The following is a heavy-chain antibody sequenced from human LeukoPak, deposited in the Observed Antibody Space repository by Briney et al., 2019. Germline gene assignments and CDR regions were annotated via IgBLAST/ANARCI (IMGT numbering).Heavy chain of an antibody. CDR1: GGTFSSYA. V-gene: IGHV1-69*05. J-gene: IGHJ5*02. CDR3: ARDPTNRSGGSSWFDP. D-gene: IGHD2-15*01. Sequence: GASVKVSCKASGGTFSSYAISWVRQAPGQGLEWMGRIIPIFGTANYAQKFQGRVTITTDESTSTAYMELSSLRSEDTAVYYCARDPTNRSGGSSWFDPWGQGTLVTVSS. CDR2: IIPIFGTA.